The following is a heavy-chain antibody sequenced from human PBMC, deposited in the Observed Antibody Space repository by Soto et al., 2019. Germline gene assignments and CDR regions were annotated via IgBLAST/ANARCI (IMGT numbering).Heavy chain of an antibody. Sequence: GESLKISCKGSGYSFTSYWIGWVRQMPGKGLEWMGIIYPGDSDTRYSPSFQGQVTISADKSISTAYLQWSSLKASDTAMYYCARPARYYYDSSGGLDAFDIWGQGTMVTVSS. D-gene: IGHD3-22*01. V-gene: IGHV5-51*01. CDR1: GYSFTSYW. J-gene: IGHJ3*02. CDR3: ARPARYYYDSSGGLDAFDI. CDR2: IYPGDSDT.